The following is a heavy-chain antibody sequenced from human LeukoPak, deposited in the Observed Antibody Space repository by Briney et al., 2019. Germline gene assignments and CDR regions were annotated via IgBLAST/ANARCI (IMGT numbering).Heavy chain of an antibody. Sequence: SETLSLTCAVYGGSFSGYYWSWIRQPPGKGLEWIGEINHSGSTNYNPSLKSRVTISVDTSKNQFSLKLSSVTAADTAVYYCARVGGMVRGVIITEAYAFDIWGQGTMVTVSS. J-gene: IGHJ3*02. D-gene: IGHD3-10*01. CDR1: GGSFSGYY. CDR3: ARVGGMVRGVIITEAYAFDI. V-gene: IGHV4-34*01. CDR2: INHSGST.